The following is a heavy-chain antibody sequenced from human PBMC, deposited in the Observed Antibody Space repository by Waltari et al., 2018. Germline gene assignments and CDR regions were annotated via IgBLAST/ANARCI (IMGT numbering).Heavy chain of an antibody. V-gene: IGHV3-13*01. CDR1: GFIFSSYD. Sequence: EEQLVESGGGLVQPGGSLRLSCAASGFIFSSYDMHWVRKVTGKGRDGGAGIGTVGDTYHSGSVKGRFSSSRENVENSLYLQMNSLRAGDTAVYYCARDSGYCTTTSCRGDAFDIWGQGTIVTVSS. J-gene: IGHJ3*02. CDR3: ARDSGYCTTTSCRGDAFDI. D-gene: IGHD2-2*03. CDR2: IGTVGDT.